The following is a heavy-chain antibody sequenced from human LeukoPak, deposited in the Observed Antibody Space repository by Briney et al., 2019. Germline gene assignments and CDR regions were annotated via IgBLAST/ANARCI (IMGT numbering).Heavy chain of an antibody. Sequence: SGTLSLTCAVSGGSLSSSNWWSWVRQPPGKGLEWIGEIYHSGSTNYNPSLKSRVTISIDMSKNQFSLKLSSVTAADTAIYYCASGDLYYFDYWGQGTLVTVSS. D-gene: IGHD4-17*01. CDR1: GGSLSSSNW. CDR2: IYHSGST. V-gene: IGHV4-4*02. CDR3: ASGDLYYFDY. J-gene: IGHJ4*02.